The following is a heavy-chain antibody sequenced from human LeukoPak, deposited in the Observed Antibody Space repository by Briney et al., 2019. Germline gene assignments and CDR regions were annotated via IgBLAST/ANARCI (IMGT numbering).Heavy chain of an antibody. Sequence: SETLSLTCTVSGGSISSGDYYWSWVRQPPGKGLEWIGYIYYSGSTYYNPSLKSRVTISVDTSKNQFSLKLSSVTAADTAVYYCARAPYSSSFGAFDIWGQGTMVTVSS. CDR1: GGSISSGDYY. CDR3: ARAPYSSSFGAFDI. CDR2: IYYSGST. J-gene: IGHJ3*02. D-gene: IGHD6-13*01. V-gene: IGHV4-30-4*01.